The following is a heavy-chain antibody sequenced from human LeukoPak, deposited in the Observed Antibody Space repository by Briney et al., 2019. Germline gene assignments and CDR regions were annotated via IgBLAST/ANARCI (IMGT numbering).Heavy chain of an antibody. CDR3: ARVQSGSDAFDI. CDR2: ISTDGSNR. Sequence: GGSLRLSCAASGYAFSSYAMHWVRQATGKGPEWVAAISTDGSNRFYADSVKGRFTFSRDNSKNTLYLQMNNLRLEDTATYYCARVQSGSDAFDIWGQGRMVTVSS. J-gene: IGHJ3*02. V-gene: IGHV3-30-3*01. CDR1: GYAFSSYA.